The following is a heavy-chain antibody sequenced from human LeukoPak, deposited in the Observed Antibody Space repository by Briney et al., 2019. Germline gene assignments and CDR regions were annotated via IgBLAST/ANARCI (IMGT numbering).Heavy chain of an antibody. CDR2: IHSSGST. CDR1: GGSIGSYS. CDR3: ARFNVVVPAAPWNWCDP. J-gene: IGHJ5*02. V-gene: IGHV4-59*01. D-gene: IGHD2-2*01. Sequence: SETLSLTCTVSGGSIGSYSWHWIRQPPGQGLEWIGHIHSSGSTNYNPSLKSRVTISVDTSKTQFSLELSSVTAADTAVYYCARFNVVVPAAPWNWCDPWGQGTLVTVSS.